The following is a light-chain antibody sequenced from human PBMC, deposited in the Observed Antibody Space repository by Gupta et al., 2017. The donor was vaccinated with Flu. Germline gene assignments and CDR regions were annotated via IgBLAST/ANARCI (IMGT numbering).Light chain of an antibody. Sequence: DIVMTQSPLSLPVTPGEPASISCRSSQSLLHSNGYNYLDWYLQKPGQSPPLLTYLGSTRSSGGSDRFRVGGSGTEFLLKISGVEAEDVWFYYCMQALQTPLTFGQGTKVEIK. CDR1: QSLLHSNGYNY. CDR2: LGS. CDR3: MQALQTPLT. J-gene: IGKJ1*01. V-gene: IGKV2-28*01.